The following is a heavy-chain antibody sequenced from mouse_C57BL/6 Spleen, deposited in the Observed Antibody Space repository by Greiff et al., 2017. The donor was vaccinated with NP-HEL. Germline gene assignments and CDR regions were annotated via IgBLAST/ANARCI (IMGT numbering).Heavy chain of an antibody. D-gene: IGHD6-1*01. CDR3: AREDHPTVFAY. V-gene: IGHV1-80*01. J-gene: IGHJ3*01. CDR2: IYPGDGDT. Sequence: VQLQQSGAELVKPGASVKISCKASGYAFSSYWLNWVKQRPGKGLEWIGQIYPGDGDTNYNGKFKGKATLTADKSSSTAYMQLSSLTSEDSAVYFCAREDHPTVFAYWGQGTLVTVSA. CDR1: GYAFSSYW.